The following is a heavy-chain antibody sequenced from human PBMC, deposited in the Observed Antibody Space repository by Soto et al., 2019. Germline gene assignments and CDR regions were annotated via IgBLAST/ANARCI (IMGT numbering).Heavy chain of an antibody. D-gene: IGHD3-10*01. CDR3: ARDNNFYDSGSGVDY. Sequence: EGQLVESGGGLVKPGGSLRLSCAASGFSFSSYSLNWVRQAPGKGLEWVSSITSSSTYIHYADSVQGRFTISRDNAKNSLYLQMNSLRAEDTAVYDCARDNNFYDSGSGVDYWGQGTLVTVSS. CDR1: GFSFSSYS. V-gene: IGHV3-21*01. CDR2: ITSSSTYI. J-gene: IGHJ4*02.